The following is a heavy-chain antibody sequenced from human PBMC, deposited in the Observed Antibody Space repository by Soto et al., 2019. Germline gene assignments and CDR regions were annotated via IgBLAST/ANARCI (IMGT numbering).Heavy chain of an antibody. CDR2: ISYDGSNK. D-gene: IGHD3-3*01. CDR3: AKEGGDFWSKGYYYYGMDV. V-gene: IGHV3-30*18. Sequence: PGGSLRLSCAASGFTFSSYGMHWVRQAPGKGLEWVAVISYDGSNKYYADSVKGRFTISRDNSKNTLYLQMNSLRAEDTAVYYCAKEGGDFWSKGYYYYGMDVWGQGTTVTVS. J-gene: IGHJ6*02. CDR1: GFTFSSYG.